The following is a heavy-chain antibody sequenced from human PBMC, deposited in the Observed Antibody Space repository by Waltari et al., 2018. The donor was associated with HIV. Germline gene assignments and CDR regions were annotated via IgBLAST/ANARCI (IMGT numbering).Heavy chain of an antibody. CDR1: GGSFSGYY. V-gene: IGHV4-34*01. CDR3: ARGNLERYCTNGVCRYYFDY. D-gene: IGHD2-8*01. J-gene: IGHJ4*02. Sequence: QVQLQQWGAGLLKPSETLSLTCAVYGGSFSGYYWSWIRQPPGKGLEWIGEINHSGSTNYNPSLKSRVTISVDTSKNQFSLKLSSVTAADTAVYYCARGNLERYCTNGVCRYYFDYWGQGTLVTVSS. CDR2: INHSGST.